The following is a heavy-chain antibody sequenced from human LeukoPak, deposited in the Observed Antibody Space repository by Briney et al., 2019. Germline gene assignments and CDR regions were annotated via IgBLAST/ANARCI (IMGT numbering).Heavy chain of an antibody. J-gene: IGHJ4*02. CDR3: ARLYCSSTSCHLGVDY. CDR2: IYTSGST. V-gene: IGHV4-4*09. CDR1: GGSISSYY. Sequence: SETLSLTCTVSGGSISSYYWSWIRQPPGKGLEWIGYIYTSGSTNYNPSLKSRVTISVDTSKNQFSLKLSSVAAADTAVYYCARLYCSSTSCHLGVDYWGQGTLVTVSS. D-gene: IGHD2-2*01.